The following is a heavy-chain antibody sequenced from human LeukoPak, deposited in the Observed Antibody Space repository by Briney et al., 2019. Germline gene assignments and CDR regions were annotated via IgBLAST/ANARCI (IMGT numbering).Heavy chain of an antibody. Sequence: PSETLSLTCTVSGGSISSSSYYWGWIRQPPGKGLEWIGSIYYSGSTYYNPSLKSRVTISVDTSKNQFSLKLSSVTAADTAVYYCARPSAAGIFFGGAGVDYWGQGTLVTVSS. CDR3: ARPSAAGIFFGGAGVDY. D-gene: IGHD6-13*01. CDR2: IYYSGST. J-gene: IGHJ4*02. CDR1: GGSISSSSYY. V-gene: IGHV4-39*01.